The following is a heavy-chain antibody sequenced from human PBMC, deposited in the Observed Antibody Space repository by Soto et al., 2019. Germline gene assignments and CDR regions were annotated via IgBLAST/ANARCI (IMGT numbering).Heavy chain of an antibody. CDR1: GFTFSSYS. V-gene: IGHV3-48*01. Sequence: GGSLRLSCAASGFTFSSYSMNWVRQAPGKGLEWVSYISSSSSTIYYADSVKGRFTISSDNAKNSLYLQMNSLRAEDTAVYYCARVDYGDYVGFFYFDYWGQGTLVTVSS. CDR3: ARVDYGDYVGFFYFDY. D-gene: IGHD4-17*01. CDR2: ISSSSSTI. J-gene: IGHJ4*02.